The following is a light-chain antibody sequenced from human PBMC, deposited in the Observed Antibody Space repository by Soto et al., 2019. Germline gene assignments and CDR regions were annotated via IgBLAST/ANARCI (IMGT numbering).Light chain of an antibody. V-gene: IGKV3-11*01. CDR1: QSIDTD. CDR3: QQRNMWPRT. Sequence: EIVLTQSPATLSVSPGERATLSCRASQSIDTDLGWYQQKRGQAPRLLIYDASHRAIGIPGRFSGSGSRTDFTLTISSLEPEDSAVYYCQQRNMWPRTFGQGTKVEI. J-gene: IGKJ1*01. CDR2: DAS.